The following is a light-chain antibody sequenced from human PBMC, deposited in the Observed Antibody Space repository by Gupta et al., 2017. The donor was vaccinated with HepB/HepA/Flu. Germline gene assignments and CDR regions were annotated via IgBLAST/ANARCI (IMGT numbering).Light chain of an antibody. CDR2: QDY. CDR3: QAWDSTTGV. V-gene: IGLV3-1*01. CDR1: KLGDKF. Sequence: SYDLPQPPSVSVSPGQTASITCSGDKLGDKFTCWYQQKPGQSPVLVIYQDYKRPSGIPERFPGSNSGNTATLTISGTQTMDEADYYCQAWDSTTGVFGTGTKVTVL. J-gene: IGLJ1*01.